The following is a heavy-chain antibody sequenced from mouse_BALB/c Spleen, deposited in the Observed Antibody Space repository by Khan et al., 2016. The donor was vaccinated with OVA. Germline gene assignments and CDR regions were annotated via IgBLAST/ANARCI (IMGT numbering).Heavy chain of an antibody. CDR3: AKGYWYCDV. CDR2: INTETGEP. V-gene: IGHV9-2-1*01. Sequence: QIQLVQSGPELKKPGETVKISCKASGYTFTDYSLHWVKQAPGKGLKWMGWINTETGEPTYADDFKGRFAFSLETSASTACLQINNLRNEDTAIYFCAKGYWYCDVWGAGTTVTVSS. J-gene: IGHJ1*01. CDR1: GYTFTDYS.